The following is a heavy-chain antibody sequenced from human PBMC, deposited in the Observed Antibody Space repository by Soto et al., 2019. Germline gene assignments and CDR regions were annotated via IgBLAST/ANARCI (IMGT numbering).Heavy chain of an antibody. D-gene: IGHD6-13*01. J-gene: IGHJ4*02. CDR2: FSSSGITI. CDR1: GFAFSDYY. CDR3: ARIDSSTWRASDYYFDY. Sequence: GGSLILSCASSGFAFSDYYMSWIRQAPGKGLEWVSYFSSSGITIYYADSVKGRFTISRDNAKNSLYLQMNSLRAEDTAVYYCARIDSSTWRASDYYFDYWGQGTLVTVSS. V-gene: IGHV3-11*01.